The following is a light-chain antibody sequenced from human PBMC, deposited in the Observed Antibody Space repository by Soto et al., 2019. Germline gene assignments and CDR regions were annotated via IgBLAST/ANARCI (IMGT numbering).Light chain of an antibody. CDR3: QQYDDLPYT. CDR2: DVS. CDR1: QEISNA. Sequence: DLQMIQSPSSLSASIGDRVTITCRTSQEISNALNWYQQKPGKAPKLLIYDVSHLETGVPSRFSRGGSGTDLTFTINSLQAEDIATYYCQQYDDLPYTFGQGTKLEIK. J-gene: IGKJ2*01. V-gene: IGKV1-33*01.